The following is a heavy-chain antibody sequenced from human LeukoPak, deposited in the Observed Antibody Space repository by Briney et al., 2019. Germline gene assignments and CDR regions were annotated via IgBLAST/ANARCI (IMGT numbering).Heavy chain of an antibody. CDR2: INHSGST. Sequence: SQSLSLTCAVYSGSFSGYYWSWISQPPGKGLEWIGEINHSGSTNYNPSLKSRVTISVDTSKLQSSLKLSSVTAADTAVYYCARGGTPNVVVLTAILDYWRQGTLVSVSS. J-gene: IGHJ4*02. V-gene: IGHV4-34*01. CDR3: ARGGTPNVVVLTAILDY. D-gene: IGHD2-21*02. CDR1: SGSFSGYY.